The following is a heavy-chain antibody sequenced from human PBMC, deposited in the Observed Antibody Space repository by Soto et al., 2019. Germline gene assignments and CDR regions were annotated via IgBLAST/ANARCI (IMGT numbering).Heavy chain of an antibody. CDR3: ARHEESYYGSGNPLT. V-gene: IGHV4-30-4*01. J-gene: IGHJ5*02. CDR2: IYYSGST. CDR1: GGSISSGDYY. D-gene: IGHD3-10*01. Sequence: PSETLSLTYTVSGGSISSGDYYWSWIRQPPGKGLEWIGYIYYSGSTYYNPSLKSRVTISVDTSKNQFSLKLSSVTAADTAVYYCARHEESYYGSGNPLTWGQGTLVTVSS.